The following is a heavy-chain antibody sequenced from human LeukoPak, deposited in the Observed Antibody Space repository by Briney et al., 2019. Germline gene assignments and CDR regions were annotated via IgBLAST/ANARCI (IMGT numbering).Heavy chain of an antibody. V-gene: IGHV3-20*04. CDR2: INWNGGST. J-gene: IGHJ4*02. CDR1: GFTFDDYA. D-gene: IGHD6-19*01. Sequence: GGSLRLSCAASGFTFDDYAMHWVRQAPGKGLEWVSGINWNGGSTGYADSVKGRFTISRDNAKNSLYLQMNSLRAEDTALYYCARSGGIAVAGTWGYFDYWGQGTLVTVSS. CDR3: ARSGGIAVAGTWGYFDY.